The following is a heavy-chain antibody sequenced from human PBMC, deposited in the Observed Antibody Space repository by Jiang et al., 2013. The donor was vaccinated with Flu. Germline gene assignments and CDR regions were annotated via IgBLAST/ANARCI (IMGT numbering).Heavy chain of an antibody. CDR3: ARDGSNYYDSSGYYY. V-gene: IGHV3-48*01. J-gene: IGHJ4*02. CDR1: GFTFSSYS. D-gene: IGHD3-22*01. Sequence: VQLLESGGGLVQPGGSLRLSCAASGFTFSSYSMNWVRQAPGKGLEWVSYISSSSSTIYYADSVKGRFTISRDNAKNSLYLQMNSLRAEDTAVYYCARDGSNYYDSSGYYYWGQGTLVTVSS. CDR2: ISSSSSTI.